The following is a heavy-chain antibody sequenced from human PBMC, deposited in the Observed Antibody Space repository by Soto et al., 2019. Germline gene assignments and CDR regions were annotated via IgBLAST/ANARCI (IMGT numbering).Heavy chain of an antibody. CDR1: GGSISSGDYY. CDR3: ARPPGGGAVWAFDY. V-gene: IGHV4-30-4*01. D-gene: IGHD3-16*01. CDR2: IYYSGST. Sequence: PSETLSLTCTVSGGSISSGDYYWSWIRQPPGKGLEWIGYIYYSGSTYYNPSLKSRVTISVDTSKNQFSLKLSSVTAADTAVYYRARPPGGGAVWAFDYWGQGTLVTVSS. J-gene: IGHJ4*02.